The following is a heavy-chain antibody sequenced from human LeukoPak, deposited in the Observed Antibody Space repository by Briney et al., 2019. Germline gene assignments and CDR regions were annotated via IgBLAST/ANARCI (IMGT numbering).Heavy chain of an antibody. CDR2: IYYSGST. J-gene: IGHJ4*02. Sequence: SETLSLTCTVSGGSISSYYWSRIRQPPGKGLEWIGYIYYSGSTNYNPSLKSRVTISVDTSKNQFSPKLSSVTAADTAVYYCARGYYDSSGQFDYWGQGTLVTVSS. CDR3: ARGYYDSSGQFDY. V-gene: IGHV4-59*08. CDR1: GGSISSYY. D-gene: IGHD3-22*01.